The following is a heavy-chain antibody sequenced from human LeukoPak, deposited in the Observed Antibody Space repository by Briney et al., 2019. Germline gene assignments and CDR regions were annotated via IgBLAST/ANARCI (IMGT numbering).Heavy chain of an antibody. V-gene: IGHV3-23*01. CDR2: ISASGGST. J-gene: IGHJ4*02. D-gene: IGHD1-26*01. Sequence: PGGSLRLSCAASGFTFTTNAMSWVRQAPGKGLEWVSAISASGGSTYYADSVKGRFTISRDNSKNTVYLQMNSLRAEDTALYYCAKADSGSLLPPDYWGQGTLVTVSS. CDR3: AKADSGSLLPPDY. CDR1: GFTFTTNA.